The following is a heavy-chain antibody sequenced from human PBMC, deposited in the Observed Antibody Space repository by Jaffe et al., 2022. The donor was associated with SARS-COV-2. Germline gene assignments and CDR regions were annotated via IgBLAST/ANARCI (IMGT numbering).Heavy chain of an antibody. CDR2: IWYDGSNK. Sequence: QVQLVESGGGVVQPGRSLRLSCAASGFTFSSYGMHWVRQAPGKGLEWVAVIWYDGSNKYYADSVKGRFTISRDNSKNTLYLQMNSLRAEDTAVYYCARESRSDSSGYMIPLGLFDYWGQGTLVTVSS. CDR1: GFTFSSYG. D-gene: IGHD3-22*01. V-gene: IGHV3-33*01. CDR3: ARESRSDSSGYMIPLGLFDY. J-gene: IGHJ4*02.